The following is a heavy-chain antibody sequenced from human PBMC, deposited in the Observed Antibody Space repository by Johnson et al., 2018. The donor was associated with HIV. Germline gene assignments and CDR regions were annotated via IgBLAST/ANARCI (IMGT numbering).Heavy chain of an antibody. CDR3: ARDWDYAHAFDI. Sequence: QVQLVESGGGVVQPGRSLRLSCAASGFTFSSYAMHWVRQAPGKGLEWVAVISYDGSDKNYADSVKGRFTISRDNSKNTLFLQMNSLRAEDTAVYYCARDWDYAHAFDIWGQGTMVTVSS. D-gene: IGHD4-17*01. CDR2: ISYDGSDK. V-gene: IGHV3-30*04. J-gene: IGHJ3*02. CDR1: GFTFSSYA.